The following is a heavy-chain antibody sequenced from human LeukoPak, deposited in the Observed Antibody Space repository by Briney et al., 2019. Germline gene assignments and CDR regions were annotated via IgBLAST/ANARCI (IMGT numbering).Heavy chain of an antibody. Sequence: SETLSLTCTVSGGSISSYYWSWIRQPPGKGLEWIGYIYYSGSTNYNPSLKSRVTISVDTSKNQFSLKLSSVTAADTAVYYCPRVRRPTYYYGSGSYETYYFDYWGQGTLVTVSS. D-gene: IGHD3-10*01. J-gene: IGHJ4*02. CDR3: PRVRRPTYYYGSGSYETYYFDY. CDR1: GGSISSYY. V-gene: IGHV4-59*01. CDR2: IYYSGST.